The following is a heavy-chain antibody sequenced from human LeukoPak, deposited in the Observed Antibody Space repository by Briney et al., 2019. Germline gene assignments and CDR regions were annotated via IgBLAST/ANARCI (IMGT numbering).Heavy chain of an antibody. V-gene: IGHV3-23*01. Sequence: GGTLRLSCAASGFIFSNYGMSWVRQAPGKGLEWVSAMSGSGSRTYYADSVKGRFTISRDNSKNTLYLQMSSLRVEDTALYYCAKDRVGAILYFDYWGQGTLVTVSS. CDR1: GFIFSNYG. CDR2: MSGSGSRT. D-gene: IGHD1-26*01. CDR3: AKDRVGAILYFDY. J-gene: IGHJ4*02.